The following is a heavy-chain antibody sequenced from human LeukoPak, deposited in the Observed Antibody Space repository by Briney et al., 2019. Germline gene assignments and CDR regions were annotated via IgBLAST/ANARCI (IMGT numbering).Heavy chain of an antibody. D-gene: IGHD3-16*01. J-gene: IGHJ4*02. Sequence: GGSLRLSWAASGFSLSSYGMHWVRQAPVKGLEWVAFVQKDGSYEKYADSVKGRFTISRDNSKNTLYLQMNSLRVDDTAVYYCANIPNSFGPDYWGQGSLVTVSS. CDR1: GFSLSSYG. CDR2: VQKDGSYE. V-gene: IGHV3-30*02. CDR3: ANIPNSFGPDY.